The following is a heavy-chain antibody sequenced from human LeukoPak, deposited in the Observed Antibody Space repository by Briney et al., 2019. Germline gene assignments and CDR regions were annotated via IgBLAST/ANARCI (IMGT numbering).Heavy chain of an antibody. Sequence: NPSQPLSLTCTVSGGSISSGDYYWSWIRQPPGKGLEWIGYIYYSGSTYHNPSLKSRVTISVDTSKNQFSLKLSSVTAADTAVYYCARTLPYQLLSFDYWGQGTLVTVSS. CDR3: ARTLPYQLLSFDY. CDR2: IYYSGST. J-gene: IGHJ4*02. D-gene: IGHD2-2*01. V-gene: IGHV4-30-4*01. CDR1: GGSISSGDYY.